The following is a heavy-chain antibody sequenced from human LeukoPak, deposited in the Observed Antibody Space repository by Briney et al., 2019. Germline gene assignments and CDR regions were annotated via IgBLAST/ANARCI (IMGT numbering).Heavy chain of an antibody. J-gene: IGHJ5*02. Sequence: PGGSLRLSCAASGFTFSSYSMNWVRQAPGKGLEWVSSISSSSSYIYYADSVKGRFTISRDNAKNSLYLQMNSLRAEDTAVYYCARVLPPVRARTFLTMIRGATTGPYNWFDPWGQGTLVTVSS. D-gene: IGHD3-10*01. CDR2: ISSSSSYI. V-gene: IGHV3-21*01. CDR1: GFTFSSYS. CDR3: ARVLPPVRARTFLTMIRGATTGPYNWFDP.